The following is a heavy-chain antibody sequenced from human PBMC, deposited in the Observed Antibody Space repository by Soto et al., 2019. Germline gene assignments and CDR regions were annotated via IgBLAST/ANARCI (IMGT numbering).Heavy chain of an antibody. CDR1: GFTFSSYA. J-gene: IGHJ6*02. CDR3: ARGVDV. CDR2: ISYDGSNK. Sequence: GGSLRLSCAASGFTFSSYAMHWVRQAPGKGLEWVAVISYDGSNKYYEDSVKGRFTISRDNSKNTLYLQMNSLRAEDTAVYYCARGVDVWGQGTTVTVSS. V-gene: IGHV3-30-3*01.